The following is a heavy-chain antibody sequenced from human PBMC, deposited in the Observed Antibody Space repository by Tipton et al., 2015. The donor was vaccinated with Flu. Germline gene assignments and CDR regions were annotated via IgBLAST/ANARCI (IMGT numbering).Heavy chain of an antibody. CDR3: ARRDHSNYVSDPKSWFDP. CDR1: GDSISSRYS. CDR2: IFRTGSP. J-gene: IGHJ5*02. V-gene: IGHV4-38-2*02. Sequence: LRLSCTISGDSISSRYSWAWIRQPPGKGLEWIGNIFRTGSPYYNPSLKSRVIMSVDTSNNQFSLKVFSVTAADTAVYYCARRDHSNYVSDPKSWFDPWGQGILVTVSS. D-gene: IGHD4-11*01.